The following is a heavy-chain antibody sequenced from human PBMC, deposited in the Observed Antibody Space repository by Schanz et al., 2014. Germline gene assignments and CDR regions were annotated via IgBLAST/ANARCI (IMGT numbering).Heavy chain of an antibody. Sequence: QVQLVESGGGVVQPGRSLRLSCAASGFSFSTYAMHWVRQAPGKGLEWVAVILYDGSKTYYADSVKGRFTISRDNSKNTLSLQMNSLRSDDTAVYYCARDRRLQRQSGWDYWGQGTLVTVSS. CDR3: ARDRRLQRQSGWDY. J-gene: IGHJ4*02. V-gene: IGHV3-30*04. CDR2: ILYDGSKT. D-gene: IGHD3-10*01. CDR1: GFSFSTYA.